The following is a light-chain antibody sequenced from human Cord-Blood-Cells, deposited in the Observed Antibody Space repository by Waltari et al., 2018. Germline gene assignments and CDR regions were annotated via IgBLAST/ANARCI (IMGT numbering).Light chain of an antibody. Sequence: QSAPTQPASVSGSPGQSITISCTGTSRDVGRYNLVSWYQQHPGKAPKLMIYEGSKRPSGVSNRFSGSKSGNTASLTISGLQAEDEADYYCCSYAGSSTWVFGGGTKLTVL. J-gene: IGLJ3*02. V-gene: IGLV2-23*01. CDR3: CSYAGSSTWV. CDR1: SRDVGRYNL. CDR2: EGS.